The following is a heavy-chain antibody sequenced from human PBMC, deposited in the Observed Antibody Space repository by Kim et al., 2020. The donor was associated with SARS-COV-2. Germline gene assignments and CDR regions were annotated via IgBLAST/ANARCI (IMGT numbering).Heavy chain of an antibody. CDR3: AKAVARVGATAFDY. V-gene: IGHV3-23*03. D-gene: IGHD1-26*01. CDR1: GFTFSSYA. CDR2: IYSGGSST. Sequence: GGSLRPSCAASGFTFSSYAMSWVRQAPGKGLEWVSVIYSGGSSTYYADSVKGRFTIARDNSKNTLYLQMNSLRAEDTAVYYCAKAVARVGATAFDYWGQ. J-gene: IGHJ4*02.